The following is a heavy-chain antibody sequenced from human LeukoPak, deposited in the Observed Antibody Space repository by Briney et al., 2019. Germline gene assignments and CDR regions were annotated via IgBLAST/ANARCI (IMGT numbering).Heavy chain of an antibody. CDR1: GGSISSYY. Sequence: SETLSLTCTVSGGSISSYYWNWIRQPAGKGLEWIGRIYSSGTTSYSSSLKSRVTVSVDTSKNQFSLKLSSVTAADTAVYYCARPLVVEPGAKSDYWGQGTLVTVSS. CDR2: IYSSGTT. J-gene: IGHJ4*02. D-gene: IGHD2-2*01. CDR3: ARPLVVEPGAKSDY. V-gene: IGHV4-4*07.